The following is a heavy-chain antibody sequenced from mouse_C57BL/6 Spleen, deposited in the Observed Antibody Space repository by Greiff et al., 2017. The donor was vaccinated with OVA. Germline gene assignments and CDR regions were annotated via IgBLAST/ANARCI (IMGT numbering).Heavy chain of an antibody. CDR1: GFTFSDYG. CDR2: ISSGSSTI. J-gene: IGHJ4*01. D-gene: IGHD1-1*01. CDR3: ARPYYYGSSLYAMDY. Sequence: EVQRVESGGGLVKPGGSLKLSCAASGFTFSDYGMHWVRQAPEKGLEWVAYISSGSSTIYYADTVKGRFTIYRDNAKNTLFLQMTSLRSEDTAMYYCARPYYYGSSLYAMDYWGQGTSVTVSS. V-gene: IGHV5-17*01.